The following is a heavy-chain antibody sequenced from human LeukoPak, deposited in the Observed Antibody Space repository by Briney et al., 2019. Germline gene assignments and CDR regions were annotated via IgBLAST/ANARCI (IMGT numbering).Heavy chain of an antibody. Sequence: KPSETLSLTSAVYGGSFSGYYWSWIRQPPGKGLEWIGEINHSGSTNYNPSLKSRVTISVDTSKNQFSLKLSSVTAADTAVYYCARTQTYYDFWSGYSPFDYWGQGTLVTGSS. CDR2: INHSGST. CDR1: GGSFSGYY. V-gene: IGHV4-34*01. J-gene: IGHJ4*02. D-gene: IGHD3-3*01. CDR3: ARTQTYYDFWSGYSPFDY.